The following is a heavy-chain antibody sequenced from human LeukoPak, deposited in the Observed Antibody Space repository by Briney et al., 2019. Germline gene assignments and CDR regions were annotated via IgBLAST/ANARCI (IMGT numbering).Heavy chain of an antibody. V-gene: IGHV3-66*01. Sequence: GGSLRLSCAVSGFTVSSDYMSWVRQAPGKGLEWVSVIYRRGDTYYADFVKGRFTISRDESKNTLYFQMNSLRAEDTAVYYCARDPRHYGEAALDYWGQGTLVTVSS. D-gene: IGHD4-17*01. CDR1: GFTVSSDY. CDR2: IYRRGDT. J-gene: IGHJ4*02. CDR3: ARDPRHYGEAALDY.